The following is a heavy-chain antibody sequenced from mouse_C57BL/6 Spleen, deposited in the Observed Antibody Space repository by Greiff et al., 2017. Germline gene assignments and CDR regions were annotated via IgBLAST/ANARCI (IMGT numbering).Heavy chain of an antibody. CDR2: INPNNGGT. CDR1: GYTFTDYN. CDR3: ARKGVYYGNFYAMDY. Sequence: VHVKQSGPELVKPGASVKIPCKASGYTFTDYNMDWVKQSHGKSLEWIGDINPNNGGTIYNQKFKGKATLTVDKSSSTAYMELRSLTSEDTAVYYCARKGVYYGNFYAMDYWGQGTSVTVSS. J-gene: IGHJ4*01. D-gene: IGHD2-1*01. V-gene: IGHV1-18*01.